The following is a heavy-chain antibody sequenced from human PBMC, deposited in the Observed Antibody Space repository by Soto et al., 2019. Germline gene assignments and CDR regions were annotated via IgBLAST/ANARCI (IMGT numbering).Heavy chain of an antibody. J-gene: IGHJ4*02. CDR2: ISSNGGST. Sequence: GGSLRLSCSASGFTFSSYAMHWVRQAPGKGLEYVSAISSNGGSTYYADSVKGRFTISRDNSKNTLYLQMSSLRAEDTAVYYCVSPGEDIVVVPAAMIDYWGQGTLVTVSS. CDR1: GFTFSSYA. CDR3: VSPGEDIVVVPAAMIDY. V-gene: IGHV3-64D*08. D-gene: IGHD2-2*01.